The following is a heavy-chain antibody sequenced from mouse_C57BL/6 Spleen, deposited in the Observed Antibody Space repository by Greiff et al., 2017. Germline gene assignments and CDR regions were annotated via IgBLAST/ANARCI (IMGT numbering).Heavy chain of an antibody. CDR2: IWSGGST. V-gene: IGHV2-2*01. CDR3: ARPLYYYGSDYYAMDY. J-gene: IGHJ4*01. Sequence: QVQLQQSGPGLVQPSQSLSITCTVSGFSLTSYGVHWVRQSPGKGLEWLGVIWSGGSTDYNAAFISRLSISKDNSKSQVFFKMNSLQADDTAIYYCARPLYYYGSDYYAMDYWGQGTSVTVSS. CDR1: GFSLTSYG. D-gene: IGHD1-1*01.